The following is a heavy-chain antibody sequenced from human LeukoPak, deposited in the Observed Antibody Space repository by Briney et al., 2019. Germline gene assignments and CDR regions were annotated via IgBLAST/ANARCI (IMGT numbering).Heavy chain of an antibody. J-gene: IGHJ4*02. CDR2: ISGSGGST. V-gene: IGHV3-23*01. CDR3: AKDRLGGNVGD. D-gene: IGHD4-23*01. Sequence: GGSLRLSCAASGFTFSSYAMSWVRQAPGKGLEWVSAISGSGGSTYYADSVKGRFTISRDNSKNTLYLQMNSLRVEDTAVYYCAKDRLGGNVGDWGQGTLVTVSS. CDR1: GFTFSSYA.